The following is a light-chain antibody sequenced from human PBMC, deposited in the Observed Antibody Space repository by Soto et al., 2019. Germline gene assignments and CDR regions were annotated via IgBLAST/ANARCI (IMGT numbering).Light chain of an antibody. Sequence: TQSPATLSGSVGDRVTITCRASQTISSWLAWYQQKPGKAPKLLIYKASSLESGVPSRFSGSGSGTEFSLPISRLHPDDFATYYCQQYNSYPWTFGQGTKVDIK. J-gene: IGKJ1*01. CDR1: QTISSW. CDR3: QQYNSYPWT. V-gene: IGKV1-5*03. CDR2: KAS.